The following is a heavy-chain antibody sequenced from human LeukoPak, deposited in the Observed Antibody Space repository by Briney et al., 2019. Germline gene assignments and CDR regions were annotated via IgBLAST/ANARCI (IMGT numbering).Heavy chain of an antibody. Sequence: SETLSLTCTVSGGSISSGAYYWSWIRQPPGKGLEWIGYIYYSGSTNYNPSLKSRVTISVDTSKNQFSLKLSSVTAADTAVYYCAVDYYDSSGFDYWGQGTLVTVSS. D-gene: IGHD3-22*01. J-gene: IGHJ4*02. CDR1: GGSISSGAYY. V-gene: IGHV4-61*08. CDR3: AVDYYDSSGFDY. CDR2: IYYSGST.